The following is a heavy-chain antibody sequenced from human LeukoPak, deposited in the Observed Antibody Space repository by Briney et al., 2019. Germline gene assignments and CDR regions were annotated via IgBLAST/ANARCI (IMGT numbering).Heavy chain of an antibody. V-gene: IGHV3-30*02. CDR1: GFTFSSYG. J-gene: IGHJ4*02. CDR2: IRFDGTIK. D-gene: IGHD3-9*01. Sequence: PGGSLRLSCAASGFTFSSYGMLWVRQAPGKGLEWVAFIRFDGTIKHYADSVKGRFTISRDNSKNTLYLQMNSLRAEDTAVYSCANGPHYQILTGYYKVRSHLDYWGQGTLVTVSS. CDR3: ANGPHYQILTGYYKVRSHLDY.